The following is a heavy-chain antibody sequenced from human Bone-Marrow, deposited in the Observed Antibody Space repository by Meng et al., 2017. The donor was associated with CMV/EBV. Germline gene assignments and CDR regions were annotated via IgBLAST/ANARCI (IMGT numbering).Heavy chain of an antibody. Sequence: GGSLRLSCAASGFTFSSYGMHWVRQAPGKGLEWVAVIWYDGSNKYYADSVKGRFTISRDNSKNTLYLQMNSLRAEDTAVYYCASMGFLFLPKGAAGRSGSQYYYYGMDVWGQGTTVTVSS. J-gene: IGHJ6*02. CDR3: ASMGFLFLPKGAAGRSGSQYYYYGMDV. V-gene: IGHV3-33*01. D-gene: IGHD6-13*01. CDR2: IWYDGSNK. CDR1: GFTFSSYG.